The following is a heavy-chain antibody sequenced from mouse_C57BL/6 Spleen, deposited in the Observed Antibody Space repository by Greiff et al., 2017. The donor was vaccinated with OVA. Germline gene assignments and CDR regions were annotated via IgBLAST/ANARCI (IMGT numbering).Heavy chain of an antibody. V-gene: IGHV1-82*01. Sequence: VQLQHSGPELVKPGASVKISCKASGYAFSSSWMNWVKQRPGKGLEWIGRIYPGDGDTNYNGKFKGKATLTADKSSSTAYMQLSSLTSEDSAVYFCARRDYGSSFLYWYFDVWGTGTTVTVSS. CDR3: ARRDYGSSFLYWYFDV. CDR2: IYPGDGDT. CDR1: GYAFSSSW. J-gene: IGHJ1*03. D-gene: IGHD1-1*01.